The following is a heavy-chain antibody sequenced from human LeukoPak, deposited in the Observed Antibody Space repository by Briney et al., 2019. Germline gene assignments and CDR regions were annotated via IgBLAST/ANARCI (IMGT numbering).Heavy chain of an antibody. Sequence: SETLSLTCTVSGGSISSSTYSWGWIRQPPGKGLEWIGSFYYSGSTYYNPSLKSRVTISVDTSKNQFSLKLSSVTAADTAVYYCARQHIVVVTAIQFEDFDYWGQGTLVTVSS. CDR3: ARQHIVVVTAIQFEDFDY. J-gene: IGHJ4*02. V-gene: IGHV4-39*01. D-gene: IGHD2-21*02. CDR2: FYYSGST. CDR1: GGSISSSTYS.